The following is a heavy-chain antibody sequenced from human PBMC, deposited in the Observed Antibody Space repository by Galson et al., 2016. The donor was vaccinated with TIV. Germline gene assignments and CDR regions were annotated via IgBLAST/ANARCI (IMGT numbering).Heavy chain of an antibody. V-gene: IGHV1-3*01. Sequence: SVKVSCKASGYTFTIYPIHWVRQAPGQSLEWMGRINAANGHTKYSQRFQGRVTITRDTSTTTAYMELSSLRSEGTAVYYCARPPYCGGDCFKYDSWGQGILVTVSS. CDR3: ARPPYCGGDCFKYDS. J-gene: IGHJ4*02. CDR2: INAANGHT. D-gene: IGHD2-21*01. CDR1: GYTFTIYP.